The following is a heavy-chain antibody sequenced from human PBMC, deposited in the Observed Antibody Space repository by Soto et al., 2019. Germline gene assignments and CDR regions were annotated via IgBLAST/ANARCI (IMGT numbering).Heavy chain of an antibody. Sequence: LCCAASGLTVRSYSMNWLRQAPGKGLEWVSSISSSSSYIYYADSVKGRFTISRDNAKNSLYLQMNSLRAEDTAVYYCARDPAGILRGYDFVFDYWGQGTLVTVSS. D-gene: IGHD5-12*01. V-gene: IGHV3-21*01. CDR2: ISSSSSYI. J-gene: IGHJ4*02. CDR3: ARDPAGILRGYDFVFDY. CDR1: GLTVRSYS.